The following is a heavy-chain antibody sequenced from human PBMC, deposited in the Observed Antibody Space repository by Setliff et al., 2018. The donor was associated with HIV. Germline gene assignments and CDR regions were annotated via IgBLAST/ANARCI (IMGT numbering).Heavy chain of an antibody. J-gene: IGHJ3*02. V-gene: IGHV4-4*07. D-gene: IGHD5-12*01. CDR1: GGSINSYY. CDR3: ARVVPREVAPGGFDI. CDR2: IYTSGST. Sequence: PSETLSLTCTVSGGSINSYYWSWIRQPAGKGLEWIGRIYTSGSTNYNPSLKSRVTISVDTSKNQFSLKLTSVTAADTAVYFCARVVPREVAPGGFDIWGQGTMVTV.